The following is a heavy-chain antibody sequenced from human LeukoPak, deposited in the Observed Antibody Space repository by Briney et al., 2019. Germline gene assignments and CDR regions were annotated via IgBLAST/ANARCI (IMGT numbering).Heavy chain of an antibody. CDR2: INPNSGGT. CDR1: GYTFTGRY. Sequence: ASVKVSCKASGYTFTGRYMHWVRQAPGQGLEWMGWINPNSGGTNYAQKFQGRVTMTRDTSISTAYMELNRLRSDDTAVYYCARVVALTGTPVYYMDVWGKGTTVTVSS. J-gene: IGHJ6*03. V-gene: IGHV1-2*02. D-gene: IGHD6-19*01. CDR3: ARVVALTGTPVYYMDV.